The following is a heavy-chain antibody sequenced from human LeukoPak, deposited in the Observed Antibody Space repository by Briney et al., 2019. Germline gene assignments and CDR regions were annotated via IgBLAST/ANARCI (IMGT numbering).Heavy chain of an antibody. CDR3: ARAPAQLWFGELLFEP. V-gene: IGHV3-21*01. CDR2: ISSSSSYI. CDR1: GFTFSSYS. D-gene: IGHD3-10*01. Sequence: GGSLRLSCAASGFTFSSYSMNWVRQAPGKGLEWVSSISSSSSYIYYADSVKGRFTISRDNAKNSLYLQMNSLRAEDTAVYYCARAPAQLWFGELLFEPWGQGTLVTVSS. J-gene: IGHJ5*02.